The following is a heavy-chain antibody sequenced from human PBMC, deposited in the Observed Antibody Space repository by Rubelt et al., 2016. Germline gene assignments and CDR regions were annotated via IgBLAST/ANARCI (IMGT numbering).Heavy chain of an antibody. Sequence: QVYLQESGPGFVKPSETLSLTCNVSSYSISSGYFWGWIRQPPGKGLEWIGFIYHTWTTYYHPSLTDTINISVDTSKNPFSLKLTSGTAAATAMYYCARDRLVGASDAFDFWGQGTMVTVSS. CDR2: IYHTWTT. J-gene: IGHJ3*01. CDR1: SYSISSGYF. V-gene: IGHV4-38-2*02. CDR3: ARDRLVGASDAFDF. D-gene: IGHD1-26*01.